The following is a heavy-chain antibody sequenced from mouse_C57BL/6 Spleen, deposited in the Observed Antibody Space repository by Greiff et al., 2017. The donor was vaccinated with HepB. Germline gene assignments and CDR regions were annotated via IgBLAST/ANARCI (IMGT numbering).Heavy chain of an antibody. CDR3: ARVDKSTMVTTGY. CDR2: INPNNGGT. D-gene: IGHD2-2*01. Sequence: EVQLQQSGPELVKPGASVKISCKASGYTFTDYYMNWVKQSHGKSLEWIGDINPNNGGTSYNQKFKGKATLTVDKSSSTAYMELRSLTSEDSAVYDCARVDKSTMVTTGYWGQGTTLTVSS. V-gene: IGHV1-26*01. J-gene: IGHJ2*01. CDR1: GYTFTDYY.